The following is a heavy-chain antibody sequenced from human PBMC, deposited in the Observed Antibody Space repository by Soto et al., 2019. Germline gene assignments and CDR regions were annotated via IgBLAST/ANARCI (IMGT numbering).Heavy chain of an antibody. CDR2: IYHTGIT. CDR1: GGSISSSSYY. V-gene: IGHV4-39*01. D-gene: IGHD6-19*01. Sequence: ETLSLTCTVSGGSISSSSYYWGWIRQPPGKGLEWIGSIYHTGITYYNPSLKSRVTISIDTSKNQFSLKLSSVAAADTAVYYCERGSIGVAATNWFDPWGQGTLVTVSS. CDR3: ERGSIGVAATNWFDP. J-gene: IGHJ5*02.